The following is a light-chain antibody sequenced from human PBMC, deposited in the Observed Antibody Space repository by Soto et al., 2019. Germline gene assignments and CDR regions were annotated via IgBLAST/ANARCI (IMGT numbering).Light chain of an antibody. CDR2: GNN. Sequence: QSVLTQPPSVSGAPGQRVTTSCIGSISNIGAGYDVHWYQQLPGKAPKLLISGNNNRPSGVPDRFSGSKSGTSASLAIAGLQAEHEADYYCQSYDSSLSAVVFGGGTKLTVL. V-gene: IGLV1-40*01. J-gene: IGLJ3*02. CDR1: ISNIGAGYD. CDR3: QSYDSSLSAVV.